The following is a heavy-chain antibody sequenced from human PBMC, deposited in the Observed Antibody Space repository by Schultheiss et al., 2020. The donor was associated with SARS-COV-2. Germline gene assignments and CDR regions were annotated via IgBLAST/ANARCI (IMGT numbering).Heavy chain of an antibody. CDR1: GFTFSSYA. V-gene: IGHV4-34*01. CDR3: ARSGDSSVDY. CDR2: INHSGST. Sequence: ESLKISCAASGFTFSSYAMSWVRQPPGKGLEWIGEINHSGSTNYNPSLKSRVTISVDTSKNQFSLKVSSVTAADTAVYYCARSGDSSVDYWGQGTLVTVSS. D-gene: IGHD6-19*01. J-gene: IGHJ4*02.